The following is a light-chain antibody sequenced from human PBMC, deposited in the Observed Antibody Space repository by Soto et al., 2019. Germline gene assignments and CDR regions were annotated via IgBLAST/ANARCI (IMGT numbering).Light chain of an antibody. V-gene: IGKV3-20*01. CDR2: GAS. Sequence: EIVLTLSPGTLSLSPGERATLSCRASQSVSTSSLAWYQQKPGQAPRLLIYGASSRATGIPDRVSGSGSGADFTLSISRLEPEDFAMYYCQQYGSSPYTFGQGTKLAIK. CDR1: QSVSTSS. CDR3: QQYGSSPYT. J-gene: IGKJ2*01.